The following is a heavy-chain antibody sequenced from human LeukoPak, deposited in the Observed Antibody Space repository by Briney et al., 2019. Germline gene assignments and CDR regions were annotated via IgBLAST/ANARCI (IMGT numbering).Heavy chain of an antibody. CDR3: ARDRNDFYYYYYMDV. Sequence: ASVKVSCKASGYTFTGYYMHWVRQAPGQGLEWMGWINPNSGGTNYAQKLQGRVTMTRDTSISTAYMELSRLRSDDTAVCYCARDRNDFYYYYYMDVWGKGTTVTVSS. CDR2: INPNSGGT. D-gene: IGHD3-3*01. J-gene: IGHJ6*03. V-gene: IGHV1-2*02. CDR1: GYTFTGYY.